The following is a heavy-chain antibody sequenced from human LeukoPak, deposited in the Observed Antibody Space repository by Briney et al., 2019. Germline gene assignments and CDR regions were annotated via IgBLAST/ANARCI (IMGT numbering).Heavy chain of an antibody. D-gene: IGHD1-26*01. CDR2: INPSGGST. J-gene: IGHJ4*02. Sequence: ASVKASCKASGYTFTSYYMHWVRQAPGQGLEWMGTINPSGGSTSYAQKFQGRVTMTRDTSTSTVYMELSSLRSEDTAVYYCARVKWELFFFDYWGQGTLVTVSS. CDR3: ARVKWELFFFDY. CDR1: GYTFTSYY. V-gene: IGHV1-46*01.